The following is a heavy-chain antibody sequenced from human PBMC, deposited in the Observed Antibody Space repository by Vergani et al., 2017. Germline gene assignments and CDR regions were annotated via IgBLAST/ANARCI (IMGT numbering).Heavy chain of an antibody. CDR3: ARGSDKYYYDSSGYPNYAFDI. D-gene: IGHD3-22*01. Sequence: QVQLQQWGAGLLKPSETLSLTCAVYGGSFSGYYWSWIRQPPGKGLEWIGEINHSGSTNYNPSLKSRVTISVDTSKNQCSLKLSSVTAADTAVYYCARGSDKYYYDSSGYPNYAFDIWGQGTMVTVSS. CDR2: INHSGST. CDR1: GGSFSGYY. V-gene: IGHV4-34*01. J-gene: IGHJ3*02.